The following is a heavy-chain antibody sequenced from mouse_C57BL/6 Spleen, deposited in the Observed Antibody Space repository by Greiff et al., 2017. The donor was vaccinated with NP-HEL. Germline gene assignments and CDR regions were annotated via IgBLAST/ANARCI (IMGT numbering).Heavy chain of an antibody. D-gene: IGHD2-4*01. J-gene: IGHJ2*01. Sequence: VQLQQPGTELVKPAASVKLSCKASGYTFTSYWLHWVKQRPGQGLEWIGNINPSNGGTNYNEKFKSKATLTVDKSSSTAYMQLSSLTSEDSAVYYCARSRDYEYYFDYWGQGTTLTVSS. CDR2: INPSNGGT. CDR1: GYTFTSYW. CDR3: ARSRDYEYYFDY. V-gene: IGHV1-53*01.